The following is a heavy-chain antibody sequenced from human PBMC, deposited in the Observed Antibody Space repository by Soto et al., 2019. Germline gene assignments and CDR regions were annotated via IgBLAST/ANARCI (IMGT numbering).Heavy chain of an antibody. J-gene: IGHJ4*02. CDR3: ARGFLGAHDS. Sequence: EVQLAESGGGLVQPGGSLRLSCAASGFTFSSYSMNWVRQAPGKGLEWVSGLSGSGASTYFADSVKGRFTISRDNSKNTLYLQMNSLRAEDTAVYYCARGFLGAHDSWGQGTLVTVSS. V-gene: IGHV3-23*04. CDR1: GFTFSSYS. CDR2: LSGSGAST.